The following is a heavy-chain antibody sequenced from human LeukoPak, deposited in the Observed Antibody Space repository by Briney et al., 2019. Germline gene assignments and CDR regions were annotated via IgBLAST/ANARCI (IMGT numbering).Heavy chain of an antibody. CDR2: ISNGSSYI. Sequence: GGSLRLSCAASGFTVSSNYMNWVRQPPGKELEWVSSISNGSSYIYYADSVRGRLTISRDNGKNSLYLQMNSLRAEDTAVYYCARDLFDIVATIPYYYYGMDVWGQGTTVTVSS. J-gene: IGHJ6*02. D-gene: IGHD5-12*01. V-gene: IGHV3-21*06. CDR3: ARDLFDIVATIPYYYYGMDV. CDR1: GFTVSSNY.